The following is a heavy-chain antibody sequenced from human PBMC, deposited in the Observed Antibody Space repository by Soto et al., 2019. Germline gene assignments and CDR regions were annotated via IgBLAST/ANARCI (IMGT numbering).Heavy chain of an antibody. J-gene: IGHJ5*02. V-gene: IGHV4-30-2*06. Sequence: PSETLSLTCSVSGGSINSGRSSWNWIRQSPGKGLEWIAYIYPSGSTYYNPSLKSRVTISVDRSENQFSLKLTSVTAADTAVYYCVRESTTSGPNWFDTWGPGILVTVS. D-gene: IGHD1-1*01. CDR3: VRESTTSGPNWFDT. CDR2: IYPSGST. CDR1: GGSINSGRSS.